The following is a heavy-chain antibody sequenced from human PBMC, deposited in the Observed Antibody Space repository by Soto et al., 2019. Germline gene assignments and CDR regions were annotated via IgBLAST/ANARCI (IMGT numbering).Heavy chain of an antibody. J-gene: IGHJ4*02. D-gene: IGHD1-26*01. CDR3: ARHISGSYYQLDFDY. CDR1: GYTFTSYY. Sequence: ASVEVSCKASGYTFTSYYMHWVRQAPGQGLEWMGIINPSGGSTSYAQKFQGRVTMTRDTSTSTVYMELSSLRSEDTAVYYCARHISGSYYQLDFDYWGQGTLVTVSS. CDR2: INPSGGST. V-gene: IGHV1-46*01.